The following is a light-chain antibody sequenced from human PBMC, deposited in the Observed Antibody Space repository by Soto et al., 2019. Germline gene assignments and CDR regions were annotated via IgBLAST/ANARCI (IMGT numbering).Light chain of an antibody. CDR3: SSYAVNNNLGV. J-gene: IGLJ2*01. CDR2: DVS. Sequence: QSVLTQPPSASGSPGQSVTISCTGTSSDVGGYNYVSWYQQHPGKAPKLMIYDVSKRPSGVPDRFSGSKSGNTASLTVSGLQADDEADYYCSSYAVNNNLGVFGGGTKVTVL. CDR1: SSDVGGYNY. V-gene: IGLV2-8*01.